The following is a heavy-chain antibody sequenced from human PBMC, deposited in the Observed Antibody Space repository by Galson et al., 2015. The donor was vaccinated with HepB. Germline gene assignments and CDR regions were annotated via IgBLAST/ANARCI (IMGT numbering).Heavy chain of an antibody. Sequence: SLRLSCAACGFTFTSYGMSWVRQAPGKGLECVAAISRAGDTSDYAESVEGRFTVSRDSSKSTLYLQMNGLRAEDTARYYCVRGTTAPDYWAQGTLVTVSS. J-gene: IGHJ4*02. V-gene: IGHV3-23*01. CDR2: ISRAGDTS. CDR3: VRGTTAPDY. CDR1: GFTFTSYG. D-gene: IGHD2/OR15-2a*01.